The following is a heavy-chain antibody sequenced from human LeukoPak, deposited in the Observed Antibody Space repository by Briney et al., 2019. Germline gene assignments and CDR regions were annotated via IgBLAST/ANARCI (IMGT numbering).Heavy chain of an antibody. V-gene: IGHV4-4*07. D-gene: IGHD6-19*01. CDR2: IHTSGST. J-gene: IGHJ4*02. CDR1: GGSISTYY. CDR3: ARAPEFSSGWLLDC. Sequence: SETLSLTCTVSGGSISTYYWSWIRQSAGKGLEWIGRIHTSGSTDYNPSLRNRVTMSVDTSKNQFSLKVSSVTAADTGIYYCARAPEFSSGWLLDCWGQGSLVTVSS.